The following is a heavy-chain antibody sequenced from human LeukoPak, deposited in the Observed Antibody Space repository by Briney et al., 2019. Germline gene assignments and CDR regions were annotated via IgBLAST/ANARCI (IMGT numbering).Heavy chain of an antibody. CDR1: GYTFTSYG. J-gene: IGHJ4*02. D-gene: IGHD2-8*01. CDR2: ISAYNGNT. Sequence: GASVKVSCKASGYTFTSYGISCVRQAPGQGLEWMGWISAYNGNTNYAQKLQGRVTMTTDTSTSTAYMELRSLRSDDTAVYYCARAPGYCTNGVCVITYFDYWGQGTLVTVSS. V-gene: IGHV1-18*01. CDR3: ARAPGYCTNGVCVITYFDY.